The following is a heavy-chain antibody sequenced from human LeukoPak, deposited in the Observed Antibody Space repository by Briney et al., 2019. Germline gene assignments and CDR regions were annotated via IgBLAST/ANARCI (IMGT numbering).Heavy chain of an antibody. D-gene: IGHD2-21*02. CDR2: ISYSGST. J-gene: IGHJ5*02. Sequence: SETLSLTCTVSGGSMSSYYWSWIRQPPGNGLEWIGYISYSGSTNYNPSLKSRITISVDTSKNQFSLKLSSVTAADTAVYYCVRSGVTALSWVDPWGQGTLVTVSS. V-gene: IGHV4-59*08. CDR3: VRSGVTALSWVDP. CDR1: GGSMSSYY.